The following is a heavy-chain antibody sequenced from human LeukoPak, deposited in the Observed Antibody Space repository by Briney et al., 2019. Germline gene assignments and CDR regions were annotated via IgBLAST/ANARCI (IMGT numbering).Heavy chain of an antibody. Sequence: GGSLRLSCAASGFTFSSYWMSWVRQAPGKGLEWVANIKQDGSEKYYVDSVKGRFTISRDNAKNSLYLQMNSLRAEDTAVYYCARPCPNVVLRYCYGMDVWGQGTTVTVSS. CDR3: ARPCPNVVLRYCYGMDV. V-gene: IGHV3-7*01. D-gene: IGHD3-9*01. J-gene: IGHJ6*02. CDR2: IKQDGSEK. CDR1: GFTFSSYW.